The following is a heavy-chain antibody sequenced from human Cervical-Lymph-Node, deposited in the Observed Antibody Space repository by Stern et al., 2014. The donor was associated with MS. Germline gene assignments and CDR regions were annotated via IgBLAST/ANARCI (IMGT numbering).Heavy chain of an antibody. CDR3: AKEGVPYYYGMDV. V-gene: IGHV3-9*01. Sequence: VQLVQSGGGLVQPGRSLRLSCAASGFTFDDYAMHWVRQAPGKGLEWVSGISWNSGSIGYADSVKGRFTISRDNAKNSLYLQMNSLRAEDTALYYCAKEGVPYYYGMDVWGQGTTVTVSS. D-gene: IGHD3-10*01. CDR1: GFTFDDYA. CDR2: ISWNSGSI. J-gene: IGHJ6*02.